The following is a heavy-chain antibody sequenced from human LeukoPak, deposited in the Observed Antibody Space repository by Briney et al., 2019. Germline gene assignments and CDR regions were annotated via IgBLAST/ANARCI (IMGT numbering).Heavy chain of an antibody. D-gene: IGHD5-18*01. Sequence: GRSLRLSCAASGVTFSSYAMHWVRQAPGKGLEGGAVISYDGSNKYYADSVKGRFTISRDNSKNTSYLQMNSLRAEDTAVYYCARDGKPAMGDYYYYYMDVWGKGTTVTVSS. CDR1: GVTFSSYA. CDR2: ISYDGSNK. CDR3: ARDGKPAMGDYYYYYMDV. V-gene: IGHV3-30*01. J-gene: IGHJ6*03.